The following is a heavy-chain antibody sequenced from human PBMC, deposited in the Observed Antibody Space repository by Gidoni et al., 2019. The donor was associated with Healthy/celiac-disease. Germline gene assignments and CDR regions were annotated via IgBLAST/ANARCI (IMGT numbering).Heavy chain of an antibody. D-gene: IGHD6-13*01. CDR3: ARVPSIAAAGTRYFDY. CDR2: INPNSGGT. J-gene: IGHJ4*02. Sequence: QVQLVQSGAEGKKPGASVKVSCQASGYTFTGYYMHWVRQAPGQGLDWMGRINPNSGGTNYAQKFQGRVTMTRDTSISTAYMELSRLRSDDTAVYYCARVPSIAAAGTRYFDYWGQGTLVTVSS. V-gene: IGHV1-2*06. CDR1: GYTFTGYY.